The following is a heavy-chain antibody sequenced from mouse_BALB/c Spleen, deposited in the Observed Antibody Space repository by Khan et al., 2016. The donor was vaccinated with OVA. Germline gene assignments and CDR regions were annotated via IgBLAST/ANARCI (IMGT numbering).Heavy chain of an antibody. D-gene: IGHD1-1*01. J-gene: IGHJ3*01. V-gene: IGHV14-1*02. CDR2: IDPANGNT. Sequence: VQLQQSGAELVRPGALVKLSCKASGFNIKDSYMLWVKQRPEQGLEWIGWIDPANGNTIYDPKFQGKASITADTSSNQAYLQLSSLTSEDTAVYYGARVGYCSYGFAYWGQGTLVTVSA. CDR1: GFNIKDSY. CDR3: ARVGYCSYGFAY.